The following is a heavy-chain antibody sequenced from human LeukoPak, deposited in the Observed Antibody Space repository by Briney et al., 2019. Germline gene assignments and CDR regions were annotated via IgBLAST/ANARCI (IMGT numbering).Heavy chain of an antibody. CDR1: GGSISSYY. V-gene: IGHV4-4*09. CDR2: IYTSGST. Sequence: KPSETLSLTCTVSGGSISSYYWSWIRQPPGKGLEWIGYIYTSGSTNYNPSLKSRVTISVDTSKNQFSLKLSSVTAADTAVYYCARLATEGLRFLEWLFVFDPWGQGTLVTVSS. D-gene: IGHD3-3*01. J-gene: IGHJ5*02. CDR3: ARLATEGLRFLEWLFVFDP.